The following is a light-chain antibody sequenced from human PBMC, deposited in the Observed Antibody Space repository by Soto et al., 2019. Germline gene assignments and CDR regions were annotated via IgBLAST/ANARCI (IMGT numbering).Light chain of an antibody. J-gene: IGKJ1*01. CDR3: QQHNNWPPWT. CDR1: QSVSSN. V-gene: IGKV3-15*01. CDR2: GAS. Sequence: EIVMTQSPATLSVSPGERATLSCRASQSVSSNLAWYQQKPGQAPRLLMYGASTRATGIPDRLSGSGSGTEFTLPISSLQSEDFAVYYCQQHNNWPPWTFGQGTKVEIK.